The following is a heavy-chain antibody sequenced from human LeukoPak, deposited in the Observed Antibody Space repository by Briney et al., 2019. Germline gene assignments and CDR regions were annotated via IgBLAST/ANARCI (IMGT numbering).Heavy chain of an antibody. V-gene: IGHV1-46*01. CDR2: INPSDVST. CDR3: ARDPLRGIVGPQTFDY. J-gene: IGHJ4*02. Sequence: ASVKVSCKASGYTFTSYYMHWVRQAPGQGPEWMGMINPSDVSTSYAQKFQGRVTMTRDMSTTTVYMELTSLRSEDTAVYYCARDPLRGIVGPQTFDYWGQGTLVTVSS. D-gene: IGHD1-26*01. CDR1: GYTFTSYY.